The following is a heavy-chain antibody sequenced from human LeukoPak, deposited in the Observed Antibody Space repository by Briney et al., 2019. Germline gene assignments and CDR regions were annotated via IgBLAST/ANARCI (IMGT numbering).Heavy chain of an antibody. CDR2: ISDSGSS. Sequence: SETVSLTCTVSGGTIGSYYWHWMRQAPGKRLEWIGYISDSGSSDNIPSLHNRATIPAEKPSKHLSLKLTSVAAADTAMYYCARGPSSDYDILTGFSFADEWFDPWGQGTLVSVSS. V-gene: IGHV4-59*01. J-gene: IGHJ5*02. D-gene: IGHD3-9*01. CDR3: ARGPSSDYDILTGFSFADEWFDP. CDR1: GGTIGSYY.